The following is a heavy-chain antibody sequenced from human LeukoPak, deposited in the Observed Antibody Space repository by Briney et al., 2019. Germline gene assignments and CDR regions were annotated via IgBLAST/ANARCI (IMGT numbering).Heavy chain of an antibody. CDR2: ISSSSSYI. V-gene: IGHV3-21*01. CDR1: GFTVSSNY. Sequence: SGGSLRLSCAASGFTVSSNYMNWVRQAPGKGLEWVSSISSSSSYIYYADSVKGRFTISRDNAKNSLYLQMNSLRAEDTAVYYCARDAIAVAGAFDYWGQGTLVTVSS. D-gene: IGHD6-19*01. CDR3: ARDAIAVAGAFDY. J-gene: IGHJ4*02.